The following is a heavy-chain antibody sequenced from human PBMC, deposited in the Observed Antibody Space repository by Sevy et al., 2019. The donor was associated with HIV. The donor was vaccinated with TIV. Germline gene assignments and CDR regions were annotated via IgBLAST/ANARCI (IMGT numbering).Heavy chain of an antibody. J-gene: IGHJ4*02. Sequence: RGSLRLSCAASGFAFYDYSMSWIRQAPGKGLEWVATLSFGCGKINYADSVKGRFTISRDNSKNSFYLQMDNLRVEDTDLYYCAREGCTRPHDYWGQGTRVTVSS. CDR2: LSFGCGKI. CDR1: GFAFYDYS. V-gene: IGHV3-23*01. D-gene: IGHD2-8*01. CDR3: AREGCTRPHDY.